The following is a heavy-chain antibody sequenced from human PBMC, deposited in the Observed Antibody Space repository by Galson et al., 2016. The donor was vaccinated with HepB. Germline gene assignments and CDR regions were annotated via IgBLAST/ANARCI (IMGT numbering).Heavy chain of an antibody. Sequence: PALVKPTQTLTLTCTFSGFSLSTRGVGVGWIRQPPGKALEWSAPVYWDDHKRYSPSLQSRLTITKDTSKNQVVLTMTNMDPVDTATYYCAHTGPPRTDDDYRPWSFDLWGRGTLVTVSS. CDR3: AHTGPPRTDDDYRPWSFDL. J-gene: IGHJ2*01. V-gene: IGHV2-5*02. CDR2: VYWDDHK. D-gene: IGHD4-17*01. CDR1: GFSLSTRGVG.